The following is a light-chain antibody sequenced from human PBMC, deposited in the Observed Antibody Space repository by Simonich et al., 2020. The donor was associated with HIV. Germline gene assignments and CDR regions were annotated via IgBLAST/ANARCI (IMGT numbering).Light chain of an antibody. CDR1: QSVLYSPNNKNY. J-gene: IGKJ1*01. Sequence: DIVMTQSPDSLAVSLGERATINCKSSQSVLYSPNNKNYLAWYQQKPGQPPKLLIYWASTRESGVPDRFSGSGSGTDFTLTINSLQAEDVAVYYCQQYYTTPPTFGQGTKVEIK. CDR3: QQYYTTPPT. V-gene: IGKV4-1*01. CDR2: WAS.